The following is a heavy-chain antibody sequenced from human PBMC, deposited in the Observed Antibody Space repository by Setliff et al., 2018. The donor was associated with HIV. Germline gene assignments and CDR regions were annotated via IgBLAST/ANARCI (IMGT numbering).Heavy chain of an antibody. CDR3: ARVRLYNAALDY. J-gene: IGHJ4*02. CDR2: ISSDGSST. Sequence: GGSLRLSCAASGFTFSSYVMHWVRQAPGKGLEWVSYISSDGSSTTYADSVKGRFTISRDNARNSLFLEMNSLRAEDTAVYYCARVRLYNAALDYWGQGTLVTVSS. V-gene: IGHV3-74*01. CDR1: GFTFSSYV. D-gene: IGHD3-10*01.